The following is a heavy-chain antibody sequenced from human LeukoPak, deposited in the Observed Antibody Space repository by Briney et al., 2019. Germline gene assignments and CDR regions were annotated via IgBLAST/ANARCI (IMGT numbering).Heavy chain of an antibody. CDR2: ISTDGSKT. V-gene: IGHV3-74*01. CDR1: GFTFSSYW. D-gene: IGHD2-21*01. Sequence: GGSLRLSCAASGFTFSSYWMHWVRQAPGKGPVWVSRISTDGSKTSYADSVKGRFTISRDNAKNTLYLQMNSLRAEDTAVYYCARDRRGGGAFDIWGQGTMVTVSS. CDR3: ARDRRGGGAFDI. J-gene: IGHJ3*02.